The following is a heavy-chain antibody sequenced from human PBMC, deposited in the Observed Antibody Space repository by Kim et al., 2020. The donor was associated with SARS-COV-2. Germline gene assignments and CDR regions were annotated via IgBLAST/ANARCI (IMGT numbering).Heavy chain of an antibody. CDR3: SSSNYDFWSGYYSYYMDV. CDR2: ISAYNGNT. CDR1: GYTFTSYG. Sequence: ASVKVSCKASGYTFTSYGISWVRQAPGQGLEWMGWISAYNGNTNYAQKLQGRVIMTTDTSTSTAYIELRSLRADDTAVYYCSSSNYDFWSGYYSYYMDVWGKGTTVTVSS. V-gene: IGHV1-18*01. D-gene: IGHD3-3*01. J-gene: IGHJ6*03.